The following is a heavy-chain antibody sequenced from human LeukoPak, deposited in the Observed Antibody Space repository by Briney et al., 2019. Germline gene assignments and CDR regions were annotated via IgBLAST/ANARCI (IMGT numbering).Heavy chain of an antibody. Sequence: GGSLRLSCAASGFTFSSSSMNWVRQAPGKWLEFVSSISPSSSYIYYADSVKGRFTIARDDAKNSLFLQMNSLRAEDTAVYYCAREGGYCSGGSCRFFDYWGQGTLVTVSS. CDR1: GFTFSSSS. D-gene: IGHD2-15*01. J-gene: IGHJ4*02. CDR3: AREGGYCSGGSCRFFDY. V-gene: IGHV3-21*06. CDR2: ISPSSSYI.